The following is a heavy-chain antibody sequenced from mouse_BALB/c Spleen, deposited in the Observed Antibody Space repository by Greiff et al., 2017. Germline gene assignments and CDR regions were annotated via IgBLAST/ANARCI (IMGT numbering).Heavy chain of an antibody. V-gene: IGHV5-17*02. D-gene: IGHD1-2*01. Sequence: EVKLMESGGGLVQPGGSRKLSCAASGFTFSSFGMHWVRQAPEKGLEWVAYISSGSSTIYYADTVKGRFTISRDNPKNTLFLQMTSLRSEDTAMYYCARDYGYRLGYWGQGTTLTVSS. J-gene: IGHJ2*01. CDR3: ARDYGYRLGY. CDR2: ISSGSSTI. CDR1: GFTFSSFG.